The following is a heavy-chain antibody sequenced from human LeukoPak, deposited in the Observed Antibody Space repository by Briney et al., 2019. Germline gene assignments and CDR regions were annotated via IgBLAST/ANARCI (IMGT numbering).Heavy chain of an antibody. J-gene: IGHJ4*02. CDR3: ARLPPSYYGGNYDY. Sequence: AETLSLTCAVSDYSITGGYYWGWIRQSPGKGLEWVGIVFHSGNTYYNPSLKSRVTISIDMSKKQFSLELSSVTAADTAVYYCARLPPSYYGGNYDYWGQGILVTVSS. CDR2: VFHSGNT. D-gene: IGHD4-23*01. CDR1: DYSITGGYY. V-gene: IGHV4-38-2*01.